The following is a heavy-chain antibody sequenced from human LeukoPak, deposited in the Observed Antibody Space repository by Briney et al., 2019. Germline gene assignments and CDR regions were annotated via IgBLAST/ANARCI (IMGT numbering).Heavy chain of an antibody. CDR1: GFIFSSYE. V-gene: IGHV3-48*03. Sequence: PGGSLRLSCAGSGFIFSSYEMNWVRQAPGKGLEWVSYISSSGRTIYYADSVKGRFTISRDNAKNSLYLQMNSLRAEDTAVYYCAKDSRSVVVTVDPYYCDYWGQGTLVTVSS. CDR2: ISSSGRTI. CDR3: AKDSRSVVVTVDPYYCDY. J-gene: IGHJ4*02. D-gene: IGHD2-21*02.